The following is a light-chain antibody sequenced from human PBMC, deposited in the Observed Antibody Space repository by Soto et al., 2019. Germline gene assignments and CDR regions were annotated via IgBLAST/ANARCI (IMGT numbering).Light chain of an antibody. J-gene: IGKJ1*01. CDR1: QTIDIY. CDR3: QQSYNTPRT. V-gene: IGKV1-39*01. CDR2: TAS. Sequence: DIQLTQYQSSLSASVGDSITITCLASQTIDIYLNWYQQKPGKAPKLLIYTASGVQTGVPSRFSGSGSGTEFTLTISSLQPEDFATYYCQQSYNTPRTFGQGTKVDNK.